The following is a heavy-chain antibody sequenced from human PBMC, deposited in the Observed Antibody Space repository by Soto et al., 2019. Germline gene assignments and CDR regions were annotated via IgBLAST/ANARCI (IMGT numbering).Heavy chain of an antibody. V-gene: IGHV4-34*01. CDR2: INHCGST. J-gene: IGHJ6*03. D-gene: IGHD3-3*01. CDR3: ARGGLYDFWSGYSMDV. Sequence: QVQLQQWGAGLLKPSETLSLTCAVYGGSFSGYYWSWIRQPPGKGLEWIGEINHCGSTKYNPSLQKRVSISVDTSENQSSLKLSSVTAADTAVYYCARGGLYDFWSGYSMDVSDKGTTVTVSS. CDR1: GGSFSGYY.